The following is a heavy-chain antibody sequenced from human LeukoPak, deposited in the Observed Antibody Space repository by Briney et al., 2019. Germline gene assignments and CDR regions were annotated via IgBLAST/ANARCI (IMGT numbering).Heavy chain of an antibody. D-gene: IGHD3-22*01. J-gene: IGHJ4*02. CDR2: ININTGNL. Sequence: GASVKVSCKASGYTFTSYAMNWVRQAPGQGLEWMGWININTGNLTYAQGFTGRIVFSLDTSVSTAYLQISSLKAEDSAVYYCAKNGLGAVVKTDWGQGTLVTVSS. CDR3: AKNGLGAVVKTD. V-gene: IGHV7-4-1*02. CDR1: GYTFTSYA.